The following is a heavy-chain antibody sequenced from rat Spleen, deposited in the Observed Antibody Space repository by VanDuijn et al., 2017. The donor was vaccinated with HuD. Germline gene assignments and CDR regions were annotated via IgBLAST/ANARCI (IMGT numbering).Heavy chain of an antibody. CDR3: AKDGDYYDGSSPLHFDY. CDR2: ISTGGGNT. V-gene: IGHV5S13*01. CDR1: GFTYSKYV. Sequence: EVQLVESGGGLVQPGRSLKLSCAASGFTYSKYVMAWVRQAPTKGLEWVASISTGGGNTYYRDSVKGRFTISRDNAKNTLYLQMDSLRSEDTATYDCAKDGDYYDGSSPLHFDYWGQGVMVTVSS. J-gene: IGHJ2*01. D-gene: IGHD1-12*03.